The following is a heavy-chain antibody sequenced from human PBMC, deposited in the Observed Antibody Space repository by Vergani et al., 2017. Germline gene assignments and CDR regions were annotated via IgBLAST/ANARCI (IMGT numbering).Heavy chain of an antibody. J-gene: IGHJ3*02. CDR2: IYHSGST. CDR3: ARDISGSHWGAFDI. CDR1: GYSISSGYY. D-gene: IGHD1-26*01. V-gene: IGHV4-38-2*02. Sequence: QVQLQESGPGLVKPSETLSLTCTVSGYSISSGYYWGWIRQPPGKGLEWIGSIYHSGSTYYNPSLKSRVTISVDTSKNQFSLKLSSVTAADTAVYYCARDISGSHWGAFDIWGQGTMVTVSS.